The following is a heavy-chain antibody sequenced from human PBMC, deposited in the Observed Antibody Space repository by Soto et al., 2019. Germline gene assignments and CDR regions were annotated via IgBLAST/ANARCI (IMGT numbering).Heavy chain of an antibody. Sequence: PSETLSLTCTVSGGSISSGGYYWNWIRQHPGKGPEWIGYSYYSGNTYYNPSLKSRVTISVDTSKNQFSLRVSSVTAADPAVYYCARDPQSTDPSGYYVSSGNFDYWGQGILVTVYS. V-gene: IGHV4-31*03. CDR1: GGSISSGGYY. J-gene: IGHJ4*02. CDR3: ARDPQSTDPSGYYVSSGNFDY. D-gene: IGHD3-22*01. CDR2: SYYSGNT.